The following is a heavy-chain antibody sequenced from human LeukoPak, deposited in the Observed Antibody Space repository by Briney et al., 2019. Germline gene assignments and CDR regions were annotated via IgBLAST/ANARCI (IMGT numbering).Heavy chain of an antibody. V-gene: IGHV3-7*01. D-gene: IGHD6-19*01. CDR3: AISIAVAGGLNYYFDY. Sequence: GGSLRLSCAASGFTFTTYWMGWVRQAPGKGLEWVANIKQDGSEKYYVDSVKGRFTISRDNAKNSLYLQMNSLRAEDTAVYYCAISIAVAGGLNYYFDYWGQGTLVTVSS. CDR1: GFTFTTYW. CDR2: IKQDGSEK. J-gene: IGHJ4*02.